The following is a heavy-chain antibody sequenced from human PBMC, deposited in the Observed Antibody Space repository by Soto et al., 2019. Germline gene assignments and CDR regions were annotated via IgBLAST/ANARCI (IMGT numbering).Heavy chain of an antibody. CDR3: ARSGNEGAVDY. CDR2: TYYRSKWYN. CDR1: GDSVSSKSAA. D-gene: IGHD1-26*01. Sequence: SQTLSLPCVISGDSVSSKSAAWEWSRQSPSRGLEWLGRTYYRSKWYNEYAVSVKSRIIINPDTSKNQFSLQLNSVTPEDTAVYYCARSGNEGAVDYWGQGTLVTVSS. V-gene: IGHV6-1*01. J-gene: IGHJ4*02.